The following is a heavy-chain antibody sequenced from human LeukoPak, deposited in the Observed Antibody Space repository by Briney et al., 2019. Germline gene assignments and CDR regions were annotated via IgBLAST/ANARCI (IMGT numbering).Heavy chain of an antibody. CDR3: AKDVGGYLDY. CDR1: GFTFNTYA. V-gene: IGHV3-30-3*01. Sequence: GGSLRLSCVASGFTFNTYAIHWVRQAPGKGLEWVGVVSHDGSNKYYAEYLKGRFTISRDNSKNTLYLQMNSLRAEDTAVYYCAKDVGGYLDYWGQGTLVIVSS. CDR2: VSHDGSNK. J-gene: IGHJ4*02. D-gene: IGHD3-22*01.